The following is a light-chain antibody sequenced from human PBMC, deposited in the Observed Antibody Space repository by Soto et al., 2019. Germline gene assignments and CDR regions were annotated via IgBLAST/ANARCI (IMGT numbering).Light chain of an antibody. J-gene: IGLJ3*02. CDR3: QTWGTGIVV. Sequence: QLVLTQSPSASASLGASVNLTCTLSSGHSRFAIAWHQQQPEKGPRYLLTVKSDGRHTKGDGIPDRFSGSSSGAERYLTISRLQSDDEADYYCQTWGTGIVVFGGGTKLTVL. CDR1: SGHSRFA. V-gene: IGLV4-69*01. CDR2: VKSDGRH.